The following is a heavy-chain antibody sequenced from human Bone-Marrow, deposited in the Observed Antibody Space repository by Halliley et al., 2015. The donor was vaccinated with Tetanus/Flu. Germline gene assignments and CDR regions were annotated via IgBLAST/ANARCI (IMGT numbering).Heavy chain of an antibody. J-gene: IGHJ6*02. V-gene: IGHV5-51*01. D-gene: IGHD6-19*01. Sequence: VQLVQSGAEVKKPGESLKISCKGSGYSFSDYWIGWVRQMPGQGLESMGIIFPGDSETRYGQSFQGQVTISADPSISTAYLQWSSLKASDSAIYFCARRQGIAVSDDNYYYGLDVWGQGP. CDR3: ARRQGIAVSDDNYYYGLDV. CDR1: GYSFSDYW. CDR2: IFPGDSET.